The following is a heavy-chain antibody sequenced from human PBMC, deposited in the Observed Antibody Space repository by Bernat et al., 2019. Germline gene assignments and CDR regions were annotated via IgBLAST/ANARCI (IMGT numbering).Heavy chain of an antibody. CDR1: GFTVSSNY. CDR2: MYSGGST. CDR3: ASPYDDSSGYYYFDY. Sequence: VGSGGGGVGPGGSLGLSCAASGFTVSSNYLSWVRQAPGEGLEWVSVMYSGGSTYYADSVKGRFTISRDNSKNTLYLQMNSLRAEDTAVYYCASPYDDSSGYYYFDYWGQGTLVTVSS. V-gene: IGHV3-66*01. D-gene: IGHD3-22*01. J-gene: IGHJ4*02.